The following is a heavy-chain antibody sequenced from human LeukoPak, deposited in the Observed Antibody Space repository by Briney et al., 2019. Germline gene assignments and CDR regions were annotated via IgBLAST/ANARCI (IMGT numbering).Heavy chain of an antibody. D-gene: IGHD1-26*01. CDR1: GGSISSYY. Sequence: ETLSLTCTVSGGSISSYYWSWIRQPPGKGMEWIGYIYYSGSTNYNPSLKRRVTISVDTSKNQFSLKLSSVTAADTAVYYCARDRVGGSYDYWGQGTLVTVSS. V-gene: IGHV4-59*01. CDR3: ARDRVGGSYDY. CDR2: IYYSGST. J-gene: IGHJ4*02.